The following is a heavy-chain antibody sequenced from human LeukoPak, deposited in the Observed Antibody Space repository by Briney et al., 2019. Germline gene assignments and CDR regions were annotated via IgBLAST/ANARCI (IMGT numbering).Heavy chain of an antibody. CDR1: RVSISGYS. Sequence: PSETLSLTCTVSRVSISGYSWSWIRQSPGGGVEWIGYIYYGGDTAYNPSLRSRVTLSVDTSKNQFSLQLRSVTTADTAVYYCVRGPYGASISKWFDPWGQGTQVIVSP. V-gene: IGHV4-59*01. CDR2: IYYGGDT. J-gene: IGHJ5*02. D-gene: IGHD4/OR15-4a*01. CDR3: VRGPYGASISKWFDP.